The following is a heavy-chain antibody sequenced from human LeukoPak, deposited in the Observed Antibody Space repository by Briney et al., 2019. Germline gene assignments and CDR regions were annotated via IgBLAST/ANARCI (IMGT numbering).Heavy chain of an antibody. CDR2: ISYDGSNK. J-gene: IGHJ6*02. CDR3: AKSTPGSAAAAHSFGMDV. V-gene: IGHV3-30*18. D-gene: IGHD6-13*01. CDR1: GFTFSSYG. Sequence: GGSLRLSCAASGFTFSSYGMHWVRQAPGKGLEGVAVISYDGSNKYYADSVKGRFTISRDNSKNTLYLQMNSLRAEDTAVYYCAKSTPGSAAAAHSFGMDVRGQGTTVTVSS.